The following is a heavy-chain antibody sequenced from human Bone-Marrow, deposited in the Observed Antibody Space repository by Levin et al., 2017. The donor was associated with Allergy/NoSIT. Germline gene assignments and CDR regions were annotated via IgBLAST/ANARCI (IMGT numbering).Heavy chain of an antibody. Sequence: GESLKISCAASGFTFNSYAMTWVRQAPGKGLEWVSSISMSGAATHYADSVKGRFTISRDNSKDTLSLQMDSLRAEDTAIYYCAKDSLGGYSFASGLDHWGQGTLVTVCS. CDR1: GFTFNSYA. CDR2: ISMSGAAT. CDR3: AKDSLGGYSFASGLDH. V-gene: IGHV3-23*01. J-gene: IGHJ4*02. D-gene: IGHD5-12*01.